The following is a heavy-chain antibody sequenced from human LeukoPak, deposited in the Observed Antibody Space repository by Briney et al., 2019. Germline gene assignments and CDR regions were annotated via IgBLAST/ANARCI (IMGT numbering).Heavy chain of an antibody. Sequence: GESLRLSCAASGFTVSSPWMSWVRQAPGKGLEWVSYISSSGSTIYYADSVKGRFTISRDNAKNSLYLQMNSLRAEDTAVYYCARGPLHVVVPAATWFDPWGQGILVTVSS. CDR3: ARGPLHVVVPAATWFDP. CDR1: GFTVSSPW. D-gene: IGHD2-2*01. V-gene: IGHV3-11*04. CDR2: ISSSGSTI. J-gene: IGHJ5*02.